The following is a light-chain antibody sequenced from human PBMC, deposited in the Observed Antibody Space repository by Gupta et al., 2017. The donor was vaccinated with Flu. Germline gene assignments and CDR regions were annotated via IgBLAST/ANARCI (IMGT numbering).Light chain of an antibody. CDR1: SSDVGGYNY. V-gene: IGLV2-14*01. Sequence: SITISCTGTSSDVGGYNYVSWYQQHPGKAPKLMIYEVSNRPSGVSNRFSGSKSGNTASLTISGLQAEDEADYYCSSYTSSNTWMFGGGTKLTVL. CDR2: EVS. CDR3: SSYTSSNTWM. J-gene: IGLJ3*02.